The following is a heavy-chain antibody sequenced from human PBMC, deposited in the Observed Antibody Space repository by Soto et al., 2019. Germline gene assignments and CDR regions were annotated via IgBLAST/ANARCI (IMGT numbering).Heavy chain of an antibody. J-gene: IGHJ4*02. CDR1: GYTFTSYY. CDR3: ARELPILNYYDSSGPDY. V-gene: IGHV1-46*01. D-gene: IGHD3-22*01. CDR2: INPSGGST. Sequence: ASVKVSCKASGYTFTSYYMHWVRQAPGQGLEWMGIINPSGGSTSYAQKFQGRVTMTRDTSTSTVYMELSSLRSEDTAVYYCARELPILNYYDSSGPDYWGQGTLVTVS.